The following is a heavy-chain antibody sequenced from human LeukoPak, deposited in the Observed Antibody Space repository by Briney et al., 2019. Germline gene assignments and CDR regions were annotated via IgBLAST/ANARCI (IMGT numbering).Heavy chain of an antibody. CDR2: ISYDGNLK. J-gene: IGHJ4*02. CDR1: GFTFSVYA. Sequence: GGSLRLSCAASGFTFSVYAMHWVRQAPGKGLEWVAIISYDGNLKHYGDSVQGRFTISRDNPKNTLYLQMNSLRAEDTAVYYCAKGKRGNGSGSYFLWGQGTLVTVSS. CDR3: AKGKRGNGSGSYFL. V-gene: IGHV3-30*04. D-gene: IGHD3-10*01.